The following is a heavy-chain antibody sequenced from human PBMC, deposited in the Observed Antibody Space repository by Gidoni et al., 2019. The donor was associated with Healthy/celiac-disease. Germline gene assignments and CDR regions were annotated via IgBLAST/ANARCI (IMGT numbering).Heavy chain of an antibody. CDR2: IKSKTDGGTT. J-gene: IGHJ4*02. Sequence: EVQLVESGGGLVKPGGSLRLSCAASGFTFSNAWMSWVRQAPGKGLEWVGRIKSKTDGGTTDYAAPVKGRFTISRDDSKNTLYLQMNSLKTEDTAVYYCTTEGNLDYGDYYFDYWGQGTLVTVSS. CDR3: TTEGNLDYGDYYFDY. CDR1: GFTFSNAW. V-gene: IGHV3-15*01. D-gene: IGHD4-17*01.